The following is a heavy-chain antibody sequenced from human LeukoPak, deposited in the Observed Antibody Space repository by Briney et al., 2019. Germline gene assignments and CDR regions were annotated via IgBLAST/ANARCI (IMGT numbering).Heavy chain of an antibody. CDR2: INHSGTT. CDR1: GFSISSGYY. D-gene: IGHD3-22*01. J-gene: IGHJ4*02. CDR3: ARGENYYDNSGYDY. Sequence: PSETLSLTCAVSGFSISSGYYWGWIRQPPGKGLEWIGEINHSGTTNYNPSLKSRVTISVDTSKNQFSLKLSSVTAADTAVYYCARGENYYDNSGYDYWGQGTLVTVSS. V-gene: IGHV4-38-2*01.